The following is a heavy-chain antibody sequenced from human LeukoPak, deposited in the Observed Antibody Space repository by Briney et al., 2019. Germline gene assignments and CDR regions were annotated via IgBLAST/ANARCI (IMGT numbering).Heavy chain of an antibody. CDR1: GYTFTGYY. CDR2: INPNSGGT. J-gene: IGHJ6*02. Sequence: ASVKVSCKASGYTFTGYYMHWVRQAPGQGLEWMGWINPNSGGTKYAQKFQGRVTMTRDTSISTAYMELSRLTSDDTAVYYCAREVTATGTRFYVLDVWGPGTTVTVSS. D-gene: IGHD6-13*01. V-gene: IGHV1-2*02. CDR3: AREVTATGTRFYVLDV.